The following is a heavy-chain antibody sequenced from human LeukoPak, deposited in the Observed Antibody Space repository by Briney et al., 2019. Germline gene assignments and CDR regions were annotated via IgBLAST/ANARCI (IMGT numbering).Heavy chain of an antibody. CDR3: AKDQGIAVAGTDDAFDI. Sequence: GGSLRLSCAASGFXFSNYGIHWVRQAPGKGLEWVALIAYDGSNEYYAEFVKGRFTISRDNSKNTLYLQMYSLRAEDTAVYFCAKDQGIAVAGTDDAFDIWGQGTRVTVSS. J-gene: IGHJ3*02. D-gene: IGHD6-19*01. V-gene: IGHV3-30*18. CDR2: IAYDGSNE. CDR1: GFXFSNYG.